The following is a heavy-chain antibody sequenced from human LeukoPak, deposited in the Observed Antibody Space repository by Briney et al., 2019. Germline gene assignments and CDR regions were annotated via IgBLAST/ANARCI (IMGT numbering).Heavy chain of an antibody. V-gene: IGHV3-53*01. D-gene: IGHD4-17*01. J-gene: IGHJ2*01. CDR1: GFTLSSYA. Sequence: GGSLRLSCAASGFTLSSYAMSWVRQAPGEGLEWLSVIYSDGSTYYADSVKGRFTILRDNSKNTLYLQMNSLRAEDTAVYYCAKDGDGDYGWYFDLWGRGTLVTVSS. CDR2: IYSDGST. CDR3: AKDGDGDYGWYFDL.